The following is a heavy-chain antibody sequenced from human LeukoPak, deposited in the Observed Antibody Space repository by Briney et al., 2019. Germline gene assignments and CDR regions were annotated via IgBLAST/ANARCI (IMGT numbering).Heavy chain of an antibody. CDR3: AKAGPGYDFWSGYYFDY. D-gene: IGHD3-3*01. CDR2: ISGSGGST. V-gene: IGHV3-23*01. CDR1: GFTFSSYA. J-gene: IGHJ4*02. Sequence: GGSLRLSCAASGFTFSSYAMSWVRQAPGKGLEWVSAISGSGGSTYYADSVKGLFTISRDNSKNTLYLQMNSLRAEDTAVYYCAKAGPGYDFWSGYYFDYWGQGTLVTVSS.